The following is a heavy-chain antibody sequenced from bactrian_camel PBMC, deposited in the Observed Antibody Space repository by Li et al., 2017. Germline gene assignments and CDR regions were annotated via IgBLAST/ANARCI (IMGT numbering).Heavy chain of an antibody. V-gene: IGHV3S60*01. J-gene: IGHJ4*01. Sequence: HVQLVESGGGLVQPGGSLRLSCTASGFTLNDHDMGWYRQVPGKEREFVSRLGVDGTASYVDSVKGRFTIRRDNGQTTVYLQMTSLEPGDSGMYYCAAKSRCSMRFDWRGRRTAFDYWGQGTQVTVS. CDR3: AAKSRCSMRFDWRGRRTAFDY. CDR2: LGVDGTA. CDR1: GFTLNDHD. D-gene: IGHD1*01.